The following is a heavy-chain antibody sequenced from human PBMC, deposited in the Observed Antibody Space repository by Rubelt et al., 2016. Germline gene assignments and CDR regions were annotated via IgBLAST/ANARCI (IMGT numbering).Heavy chain of an antibody. D-gene: IGHD5-12*01. V-gene: IGHV1-58*01. J-gene: IGHJ6*02. CDR3: AADSGYGPSMDV. CDR1: GFNFTSSA. CDR2: IVVGSGNT. Sequence: QMQLVQSGPEVKKPGTSVKVSCKASGFNFTSSAVQWVRQARGQRLEWIGWIVVGSGNTNYAQKFQERVTITRDMSTSTAYMELSSLRSEDTAVYYCAADSGYGPSMDVWGQGTTVTVSS.